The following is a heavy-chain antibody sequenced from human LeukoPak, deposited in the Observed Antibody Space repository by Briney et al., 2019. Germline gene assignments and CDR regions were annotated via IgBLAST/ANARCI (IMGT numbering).Heavy chain of an antibody. V-gene: IGHV4-59*01. CDR1: GGSISYYY. D-gene: IGHD2-2*01. Sequence: SETLSLTCTVSGGSISYYYWSWIRQPPGKGLEWIGYIYYSGSTNYNPSLKSRVTISVDTSKNQFSLNLSSVTTADTAVYYCARVSCSSTSCPRRDALDVWGQETMVTVSS. CDR2: IYYSGST. CDR3: ARVSCSSTSCPRRDALDV. J-gene: IGHJ3*01.